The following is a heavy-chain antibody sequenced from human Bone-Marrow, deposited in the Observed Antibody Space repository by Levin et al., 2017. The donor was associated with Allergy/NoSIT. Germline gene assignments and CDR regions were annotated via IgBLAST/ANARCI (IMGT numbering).Heavy chain of an antibody. V-gene: IGHV3-13*01. Sequence: GGSLRLSCAASGFTFSMYGMHWVRQPPGKGLEWVSEISIASDTYYSDTVRGRFTTSTENAKNSLYLQLNNLRAGDTAVYYYAGEGDNGGSYYGLGVWGRGTTVTGSS. CDR3: AGEGDNGGSYYGLGV. CDR1: GFTFSMYG. J-gene: IGHJ6*02. CDR2: ISIASDT. D-gene: IGHD7-27*01.